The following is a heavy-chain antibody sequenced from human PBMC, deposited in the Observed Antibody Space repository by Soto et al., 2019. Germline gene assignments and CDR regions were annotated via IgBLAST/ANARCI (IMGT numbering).Heavy chain of an antibody. Sequence: ASVKVSCKASGYTFTTYTLQWLRQAPGQRLEWMGWINPGNGDTKYSQTFQGRVTITSDTSASTAYMELSSLRSEDTAVYYCTRDPGQSWFDPWGQGILVTVSS. CDR3: TRDPGQSWFDP. V-gene: IGHV1-3*01. J-gene: IGHJ5*02. CDR2: INPGNGDT. CDR1: GYTFTTYT.